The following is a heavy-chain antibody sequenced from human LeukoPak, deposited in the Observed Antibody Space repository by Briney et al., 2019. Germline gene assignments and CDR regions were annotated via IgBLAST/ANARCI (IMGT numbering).Heavy chain of an antibody. CDR2: IYYSGST. Sequence: SETLSLTYTVSGGSISSYYWSWIRQPPGKGLEWIGYIYYSGSTNYNPSLKSRVTISVDTSKNQFSLKLSSVTAADTAVYYCAGSGWYYYYYGMDVWGQGTTVTVSS. CDR1: GGSISSYY. J-gene: IGHJ6*02. CDR3: AGSGWYYYYYGMDV. V-gene: IGHV4-59*01. D-gene: IGHD6-19*01.